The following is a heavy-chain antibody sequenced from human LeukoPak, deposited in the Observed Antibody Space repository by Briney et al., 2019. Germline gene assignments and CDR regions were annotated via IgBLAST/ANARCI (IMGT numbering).Heavy chain of an antibody. CDR3: ARGHYGLDV. CDR2: IDLSSSTI. J-gene: IGHJ6*02. V-gene: IGHV3-11*01. CDR1: GFTFSGHY. Sequence: GGSLRVSCTASGFTFSGHYASWIRQTPEKGLEWISYIDLSSSTIYYADSVKGRFTISRDNARNSVYLQMNSLRAEDTAVYYCARGHYGLDVWGQGTTVTVSS.